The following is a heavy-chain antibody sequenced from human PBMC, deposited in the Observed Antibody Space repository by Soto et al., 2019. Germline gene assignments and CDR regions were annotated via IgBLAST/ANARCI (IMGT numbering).Heavy chain of an antibody. D-gene: IGHD1-26*01. CDR1: GGSVSSGNYY. CDR2: MDYSGTT. CDR3: ARDGGNYPSYFDY. Sequence: QVQVQESGPGLVKPSETLSLTSTVSGGSVSSGNYYWSWIRQPPGKGLEWIGYMDYSGTTDYNPSLKRRVTISVDTSKNQFSLKLSSVTAADTAVYYCARDGGNYPSYFDYWGQGTLVTVSS. V-gene: IGHV4-61*01. J-gene: IGHJ4*02.